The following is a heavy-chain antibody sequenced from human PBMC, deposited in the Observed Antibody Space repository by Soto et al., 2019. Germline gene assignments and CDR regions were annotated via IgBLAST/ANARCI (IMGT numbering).Heavy chain of an antibody. CDR3: ARRKSYAPDFDP. D-gene: IGHD3-16*01. CDR2: IDPTDFDT. Sequence: GESLKISCKGSRDTFNTYWIGWVRQMPGKGPEWMGIIDPTDFDTVYNPSLQGRVSISVDKSIGTAYLQWSSLKASDTAMYYCARRKSYAPDFDPWGHGXLVTVSS. V-gene: IGHV5-51*01. CDR1: RDTFNTYW. J-gene: IGHJ5*02.